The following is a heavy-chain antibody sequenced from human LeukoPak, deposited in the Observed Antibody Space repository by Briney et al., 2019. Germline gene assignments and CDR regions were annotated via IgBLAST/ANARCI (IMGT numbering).Heavy chain of an antibody. V-gene: IGHV4-34*01. D-gene: IGHD3-9*01. Sequence: SETLSLTCAVYGGSFSGYYWSWIRQPPGKGLEWIGEINHSGSTNYNPSLKSRVTISVDTSKNQFSLKLSSVTAADTAVYYCARYNYDILTGYYFDYWGQGTLVTVSS. CDR1: GGSFSGYY. J-gene: IGHJ4*02. CDR2: INHSGST. CDR3: ARYNYDILTGYYFDY.